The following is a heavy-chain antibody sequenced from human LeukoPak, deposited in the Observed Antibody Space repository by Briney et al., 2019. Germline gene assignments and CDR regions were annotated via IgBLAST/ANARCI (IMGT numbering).Heavy chain of an antibody. D-gene: IGHD2-21*02. Sequence: GRSLRLSCAASGFTFGDYAMSWVRQTPGKGLEWVSGTNWDGGRTGYADSVKGRFTISRDNAKNSLYLQMNSLRVEDTAMYYCARDGLRRPPTPYCGGDCPLDYWGQGTLVSVSS. CDR1: GFTFGDYA. CDR3: ARDGLRRPPTPYCGGDCPLDY. CDR2: TNWDGGRT. J-gene: IGHJ4*02. V-gene: IGHV3-20*04.